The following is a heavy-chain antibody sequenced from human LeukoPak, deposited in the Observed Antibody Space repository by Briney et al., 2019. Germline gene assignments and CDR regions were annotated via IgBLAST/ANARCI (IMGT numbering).Heavy chain of an antibody. CDR3: ARGWVPIVATIMGY. CDR1: GFTFSSYG. J-gene: IGHJ4*02. CDR2: ISYDGSNK. D-gene: IGHD5-12*01. V-gene: IGHV3-30*03. Sequence: GRSLRLSCAASGFTFSSYGMHWVRQAPGKGLEWVAVISYDGSNKYYADSVKGRFTISRDNSKNTLYLQMNSLRAEDTAVYYCARGWVPIVATIMGYWGQGTLVTVSS.